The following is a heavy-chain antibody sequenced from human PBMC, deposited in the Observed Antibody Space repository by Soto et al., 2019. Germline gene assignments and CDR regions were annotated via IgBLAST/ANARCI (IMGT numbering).Heavy chain of an antibody. Sequence: EVQLLESGGDLVQPGGSLRLSCAASGFTFDSFAMTWVRQAPGKGLEWVSALSGVGDATNYADSVKGRFTISRDNSKNTLYLHINSPRPEDTAVYYCAKATNDWTYHFDYWGQGTPVTVSS. D-gene: IGHD3-9*01. V-gene: IGHV3-23*01. CDR2: LSGVGDAT. J-gene: IGHJ4*02. CDR1: GFTFDSFA. CDR3: AKATNDWTYHFDY.